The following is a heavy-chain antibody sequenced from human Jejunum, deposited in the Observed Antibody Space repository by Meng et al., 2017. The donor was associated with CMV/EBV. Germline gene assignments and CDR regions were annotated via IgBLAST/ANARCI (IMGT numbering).Heavy chain of an antibody. Sequence: GFPFDKYWLTWVRQAPGKGLGWVANIKEDGSERNYVDSVKGRFTVSRDNAKKSLSLEMNSLRVEDTAIYFCARWVGEGSTSGFDFWGQGALVTVSS. D-gene: IGHD1-26*01. V-gene: IGHV3-7*03. CDR2: IKEDGSER. J-gene: IGHJ4*02. CDR3: ARWVGEGSTSGFDF. CDR1: GFPFDKYW.